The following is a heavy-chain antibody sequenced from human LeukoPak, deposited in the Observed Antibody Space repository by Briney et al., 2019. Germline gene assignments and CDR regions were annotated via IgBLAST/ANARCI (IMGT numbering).Heavy chain of an antibody. V-gene: IGHV4-59*01. Sequence: PSETLSLTCTVSGGSISSYYWSWIRQPPGKGLEWIGYIYNSGSTNYNPSLTSRVTISVDTSKNQFSLKLSSVTAADTAVYYCARADDYEKTHDYWGQGTLVTVSS. CDR3: ARADDYEKTHDY. D-gene: IGHD4-17*01. J-gene: IGHJ4*02. CDR1: GGSISSYY. CDR2: IYNSGST.